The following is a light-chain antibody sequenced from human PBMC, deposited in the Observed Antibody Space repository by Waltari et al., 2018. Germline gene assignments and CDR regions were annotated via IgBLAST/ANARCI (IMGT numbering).Light chain of an antibody. CDR3: QQRSISCT. Sequence: ILLTQSPDTLSLSPGESATLSCWASQTVGNSLAWSHHKPGQPPRLLIYGAANRATGIPARFSGSGSGTEFTLTINSLEPEDSAVYYCQQRSISCTFGQGTRLEI. CDR2: GAA. CDR1: QTVGNS. J-gene: IGKJ2*02. V-gene: IGKV3-11*01.